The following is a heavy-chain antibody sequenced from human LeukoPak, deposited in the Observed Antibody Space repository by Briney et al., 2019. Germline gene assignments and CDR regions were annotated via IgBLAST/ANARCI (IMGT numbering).Heavy chain of an antibody. Sequence: GASVKVSCKASGYTFTSYAMHWVRQAPGQRLEWMGWINAGNGNTKYSQKFQGRVTMTTDTSTSTAYMELRSLRSDDTAVYYCARDARSGYCSSTSCYWAYYFDYWGQGTLVTVSS. D-gene: IGHD2-2*01. CDR3: ARDARSGYCSSTSCYWAYYFDY. V-gene: IGHV1-3*01. J-gene: IGHJ4*02. CDR1: GYTFTSYA. CDR2: INAGNGNT.